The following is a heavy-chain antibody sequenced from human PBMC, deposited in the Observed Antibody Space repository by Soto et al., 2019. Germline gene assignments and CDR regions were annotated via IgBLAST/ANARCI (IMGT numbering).Heavy chain of an antibody. V-gene: IGHV3-21*01. J-gene: IGHJ4*02. CDR3: ARQYPSSSRHLDH. CDR2: ISAGSSNI. CDR1: GFTFRTYY. D-gene: IGHD6-6*01. Sequence: EVELVESGGGLVKPGGSLKLSCAASGFTFRTYYMIWVRQAPGKGLEWVSTISAGSSNIYYSPSVKGRFTISRDNAKNLLYRQINSLRAEDTAVYYCARQYPSSSRHLDHWGQGTLGIVSS.